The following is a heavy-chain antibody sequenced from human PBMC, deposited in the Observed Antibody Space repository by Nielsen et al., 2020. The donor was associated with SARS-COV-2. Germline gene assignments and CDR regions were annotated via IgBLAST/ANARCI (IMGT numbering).Heavy chain of an antibody. CDR3: ARVPTYYDILTGYYYDAFDI. V-gene: IGHV7-4-1*02. CDR1: GYTFTSYA. Sequence: ASVKVSCKASGYTFTSYAMNWVRQAPGQGLEWMGWINTNTGNPTYAQGFTGRFVFSLDTSISTAYLQISSLKAEDTAVYYCARVPTYYDILTGYYYDAFDIGGQGTMVTVSS. CDR2: INTNTGNP. D-gene: IGHD3-9*01. J-gene: IGHJ3*02.